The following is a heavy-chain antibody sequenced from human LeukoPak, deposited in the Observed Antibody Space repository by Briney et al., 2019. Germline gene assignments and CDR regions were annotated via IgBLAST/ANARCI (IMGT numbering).Heavy chain of an antibody. CDR3: AAGYSSSWSPH. J-gene: IGHJ4*02. CDR1: GGSISSSSYY. V-gene: IGHV4-39*01. D-gene: IGHD6-13*01. CDR2: IYYSGST. Sequence: SETLSLTCTVSGGSISSSSYYWGWIRQPPGKGLEWIGSIYYSGSTYYNPSLKSRVTISVDTSKNQFSLKLSSVTAADTAVYYCAAGYSSSWSPHWGQGTLVTVSS.